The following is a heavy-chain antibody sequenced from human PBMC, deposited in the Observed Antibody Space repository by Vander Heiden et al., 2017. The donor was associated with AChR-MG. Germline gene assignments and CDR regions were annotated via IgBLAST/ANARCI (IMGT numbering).Heavy chain of an antibody. CDR3: AIDGWYYDSSGSYF. CDR1: GYTFTSYD. J-gene: IGHJ4*02. Sequence: QVQLVQSGAEVKKPGASVKVSCKASGYTFTSYDINWVRQATGQGLEWMGWMNPNSGKTGYAQKVQGRVTMTRNTSISTAYMELRRMRSEDTAVYYYAIDGWYYDSSGSYFWGQGTLVTVSS. D-gene: IGHD3-22*01. CDR2: MNPNSGKT. V-gene: IGHV1-8*01.